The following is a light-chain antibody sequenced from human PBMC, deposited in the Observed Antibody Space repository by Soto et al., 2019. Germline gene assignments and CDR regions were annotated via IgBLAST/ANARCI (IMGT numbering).Light chain of an antibody. V-gene: IGKV3-15*01. CDR3: QQYHNWPPQYT. CDR1: QSVASN. Sequence: EIVMTQSPASLSVSPGDGATLSCRARQSVASNVAWYQQKPGQGPRLLIHGASTRAVGVPARFSGSGSGTDFTLTISSLQSEDVAVYYCQQYHNWPPQYTFGQGTKLQIK. CDR2: GAS. J-gene: IGKJ2*01.